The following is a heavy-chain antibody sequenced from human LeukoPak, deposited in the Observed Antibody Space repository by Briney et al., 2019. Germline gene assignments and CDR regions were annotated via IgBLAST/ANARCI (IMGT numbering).Heavy chain of an antibody. CDR2: IYHSGDT. Sequence: SETLSLTCIVSGYSITSGYYWGWIRQPPGKGLEWIGSIYHSGDTYYNPSLKSRVAISVDTSKNQFSLKLDSVTAADTAVYYCAKGTSSGWYYFDYWGQGTLVTVSS. CDR3: AKGTSSGWYYFDY. D-gene: IGHD6-19*01. J-gene: IGHJ4*02. V-gene: IGHV4-38-2*02. CDR1: GYSITSGYY.